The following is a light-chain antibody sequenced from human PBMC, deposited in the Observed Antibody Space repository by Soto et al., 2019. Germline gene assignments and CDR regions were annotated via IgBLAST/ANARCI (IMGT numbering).Light chain of an antibody. CDR3: AAWDESLNGYV. J-gene: IGLJ1*01. CDR1: SSNIGTNA. V-gene: IGLV1-44*01. Sequence: SVLTQPPSAYGSPGQRVTISCSGGSSNIGTNAVNWYQQLPGTAPKLLIYNNNQRPSGVPDRFSGSKSGTSASLAISGLQSEDEADYYCAAWDESLNGYVFGTGTKVTVL. CDR2: NNN.